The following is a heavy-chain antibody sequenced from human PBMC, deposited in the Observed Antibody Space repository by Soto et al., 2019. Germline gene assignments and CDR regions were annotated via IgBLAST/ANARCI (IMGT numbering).Heavy chain of an antibody. CDR2: ISSDGSNK. Sequence: QAQLVESGGGVVQPGRSLRLSCAASGFTFSTYDMHWVRQAPGKGLEWLAVISSDGSNKHYADSVKGRFTISRDNSKNTVYLQMDSLRAEDTAMYYCTRELSSTNLWGQGTLFAVSS. CDR1: GFTFSTYD. J-gene: IGHJ4*02. D-gene: IGHD2-8*01. CDR3: TRELSSTNL. V-gene: IGHV3-30*03.